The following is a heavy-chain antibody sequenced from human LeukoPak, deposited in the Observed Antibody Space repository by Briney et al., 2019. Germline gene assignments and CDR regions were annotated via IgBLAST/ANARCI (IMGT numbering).Heavy chain of an antibody. CDR3: ARGGYYGSGNDFRFDP. CDR2: IHYTGST. Sequence: TPSETLSLTCTVSGGSINSYYWSWIRQPPGKGLGCIGYIHYTGSTNYNPSLKSRVTISVDTSKSQFSLKLSSVTAADTAIYYCARGGYYGSGNDFRFDPWGQGTLVTVSS. V-gene: IGHV4-59*01. J-gene: IGHJ5*02. D-gene: IGHD3-10*01. CDR1: GGSINSYY.